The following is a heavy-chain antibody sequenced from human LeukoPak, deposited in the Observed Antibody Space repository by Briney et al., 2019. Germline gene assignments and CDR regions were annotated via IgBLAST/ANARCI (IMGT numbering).Heavy chain of an antibody. Sequence: GGSLRLSCTAYGFTFSSYWMHWVRQAPGKGLVWVSRLKSDGTSTSYADSVKGRFTISRDNAKSTLYLQMNSLRAEDTAVYFCGSECFLLIDVGGRGTTVTVSS. V-gene: IGHV3-74*01. CDR3: GSECFLLIDV. CDR1: GFTFSSYW. J-gene: IGHJ6*02. CDR2: LKSDGTST. D-gene: IGHD2/OR15-2a*01.